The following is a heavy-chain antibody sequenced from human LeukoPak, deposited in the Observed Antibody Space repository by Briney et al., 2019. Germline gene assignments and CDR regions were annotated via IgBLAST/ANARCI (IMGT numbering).Heavy chain of an antibody. CDR2: INQDGSEK. CDR3: GTRAY. J-gene: IGHJ4*02. V-gene: IGHV3-7*01. CDR1: GFTFKTYW. Sequence: GGSLRLSCAASGFTFKTYWMIWVRRAPGKGLEWVANINQDGSEKYYVDSVKGQFTVSRDNAKNSLYLQLNSLRAEDTAVYYCGTRAYWGQGTLVTVSS.